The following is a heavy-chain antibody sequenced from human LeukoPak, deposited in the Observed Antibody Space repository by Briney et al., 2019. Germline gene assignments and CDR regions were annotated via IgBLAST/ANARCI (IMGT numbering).Heavy chain of an antibody. CDR1: GFTFSDYY. CDR3: AGCGSPTTNWFDP. Sequence: GGSLRLSCAASGFTFSDYYMSWIRPAPGKGLEWVSYISSSGSTIYYADSVKGRFTISRDNAKNSLYLQMNSLRAEDTAVYYCAGCGSPTTNWFDPWGQGTLVTVSS. V-gene: IGHV3-11*01. D-gene: IGHD2/OR15-2a*01. CDR2: ISSSGSTI. J-gene: IGHJ5*02.